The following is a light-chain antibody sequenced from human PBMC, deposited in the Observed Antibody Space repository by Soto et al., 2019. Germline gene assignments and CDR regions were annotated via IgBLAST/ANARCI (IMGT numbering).Light chain of an antibody. J-gene: IGKJ1*01. CDR1: QSIGTW. V-gene: IGKV1-5*03. Sequence: DIQMTQSPSTLSASVGDRVTITCRASQSIGTWLAWYQQKPGKAPNLLIYKASTFESAVPSRFSGSGSGTEFTLTISSLQPDAFATYYCQQYNTYSTFGQGTKVEIK. CDR3: QQYNTYST. CDR2: KAS.